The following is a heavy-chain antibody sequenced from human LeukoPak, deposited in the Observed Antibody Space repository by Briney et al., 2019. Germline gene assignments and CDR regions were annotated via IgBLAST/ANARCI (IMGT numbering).Heavy chain of an antibody. J-gene: IGHJ5*02. V-gene: IGHV1-69*04. CDR3: AKTANNFNP. D-gene: IGHD2-21*02. CDR1: GYTFTSYG. Sequence: GASVKVSCKASGYTFTSYGISWVRQAPGQGLEWMGRIVPILDIANYAQKFQGRVTITADKSTGTAYMELSSLRSEDTAVYYCAKTANNFNPWGQGTLVTVSS. CDR2: IVPILDIA.